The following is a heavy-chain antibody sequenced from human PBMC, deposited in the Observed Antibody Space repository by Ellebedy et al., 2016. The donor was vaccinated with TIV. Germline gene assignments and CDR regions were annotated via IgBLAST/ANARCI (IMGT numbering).Heavy chain of an antibody. D-gene: IGHD2/OR15-2a*01. CDR1: GFAVSSNY. Sequence: PGGSLRLSCAASGFAVSSNYMTWVRQAPGRGLEWVSLIYSDDNTNYADSVRGRFTISRDSSKNTLDLQMNSLRAEDTAVYYCARAGEYCDFPQNCYAMDVWGQGTTVTVS. CDR2: IYSDDNT. V-gene: IGHV3-53*01. J-gene: IGHJ6*02. CDR3: ARAGEYCDFPQNCYAMDV.